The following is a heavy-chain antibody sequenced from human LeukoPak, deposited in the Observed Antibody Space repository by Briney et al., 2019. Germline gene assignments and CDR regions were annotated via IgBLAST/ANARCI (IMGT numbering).Heavy chain of an antibody. CDR2: IWYDGSNK. D-gene: IGHD6-13*01. J-gene: IGHJ4*02. CDR3: AKASSGKQAAGYFDY. Sequence: PGRSLRLSCVVSGLTFSTYGMHWVRQAPGKGLEWVALIWYDGSNKYYADSVKGRFTISRDNSENTLYLQMNSLRAEDTAYYCAKASSGKQAAGYFDYWGQGTLVTVSS. V-gene: IGHV3-33*06. CDR1: GLTFSTYG.